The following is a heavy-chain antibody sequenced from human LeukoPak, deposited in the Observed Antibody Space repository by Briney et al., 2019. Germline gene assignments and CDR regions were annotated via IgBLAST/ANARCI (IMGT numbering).Heavy chain of an antibody. Sequence: ASVKVSCKTSGYMVSDYYMHWVRQATGQGLEWLGWMNPYNGDRGYAQKFQGRLSITSDTSISTAYMELSSLKSDDTAVYFCARTTSLTASGYDCWGQGTLVTVSS. J-gene: IGHJ4*02. CDR3: ARTTSLTASGYDC. D-gene: IGHD4-17*01. V-gene: IGHV1-8*03. CDR1: GYMVSDYY. CDR2: MNPYNGDR.